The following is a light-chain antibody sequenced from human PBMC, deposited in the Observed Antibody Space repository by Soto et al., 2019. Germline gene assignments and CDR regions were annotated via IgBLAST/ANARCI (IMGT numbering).Light chain of an antibody. CDR3: QQYNNWPPWT. Sequence: EIVMTQSPATLSVSPGERATLSCWASQSVYTTLAWYQQKPGQAPRLLIYGASTRATGIPARFSGTGSATEFTLTISSLQSEDFAVYYCQQYNNWPPWTFGQGTKVEIK. CDR1: QSVYTT. CDR2: GAS. V-gene: IGKV3-15*01. J-gene: IGKJ1*01.